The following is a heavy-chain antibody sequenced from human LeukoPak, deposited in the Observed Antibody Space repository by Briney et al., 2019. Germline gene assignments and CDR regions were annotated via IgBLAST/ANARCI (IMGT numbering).Heavy chain of an antibody. CDR1: GFTFSDYY. V-gene: IGHV3-11*01. CDR2: ISSSGSTI. Sequence: GGSLRLSCAASGFTFSDYYMSWIRQAPGKGLEWVSYISSSGSTIYYADSVKGRFTISRDNAKNSLYLQMNSLRAEDTAVYYCAKDVYSGSYHFDYWGQGTLVTVSS. D-gene: IGHD1-26*01. CDR3: AKDVYSGSYHFDY. J-gene: IGHJ4*02.